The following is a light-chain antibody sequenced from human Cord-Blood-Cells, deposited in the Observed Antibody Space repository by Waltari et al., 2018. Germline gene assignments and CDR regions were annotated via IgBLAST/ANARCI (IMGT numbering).Light chain of an antibody. V-gene: IGKV1-39*01. CDR1: PSISSY. J-gene: IGKJ1*01. CDR2: AAS. CDR3: QQSYSTPRT. Sequence: DIQMPKSPSSLSASVGDRVTTTCRARPSISSYLNWYKQKPGKAPKLLIYAASSLQSGVPSRFSGSGSGTDFTLTISSLQPEDFATYYCQQSYSTPRTFGQGTKVEIK.